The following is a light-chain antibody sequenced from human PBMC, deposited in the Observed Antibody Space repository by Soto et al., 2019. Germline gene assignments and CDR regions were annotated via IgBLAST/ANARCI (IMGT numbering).Light chain of an antibody. CDR3: QQYASYSWT. Sequence: DIEMTQSPSTLSASVGDRVIITCRASQSIGTGLAWYQQKSGKAPTLLLFDASCLETGVPSRFSASGSGTEFTLTISNLQPDDFATYYCQQYASYSWTFGQGTNLEIK. V-gene: IGKV1-5*01. CDR2: DAS. CDR1: QSIGTG. J-gene: IGKJ2*02.